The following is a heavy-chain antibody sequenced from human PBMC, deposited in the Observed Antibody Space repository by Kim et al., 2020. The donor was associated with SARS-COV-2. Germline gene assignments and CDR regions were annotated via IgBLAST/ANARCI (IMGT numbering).Heavy chain of an antibody. J-gene: IGHJ4*02. CDR2: ISSSGSSI. V-gene: IGHV3-48*03. CDR1: GYTFSSYE. D-gene: IGHD3-10*01. CDR3: AGDNRESLDY. Sequence: GGSLRLSCAASGYTFSSYEMNWVRQAPGKGLEWVSYISSSGSSIYYADSVKGRFTISRDNAKNSLFLQMNSLRAEDTAVYYCAGDNRESLDYWGQGTLVTVSS.